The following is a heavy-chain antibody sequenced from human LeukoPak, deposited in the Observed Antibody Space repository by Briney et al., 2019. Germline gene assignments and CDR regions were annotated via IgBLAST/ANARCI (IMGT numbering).Heavy chain of an antibody. J-gene: IGHJ3*02. D-gene: IGHD2-2*01. CDR3: ARRGYQLPGAFDI. CDR2: IYPSGST. Sequence: SETLSLTCTVSGGSISSGSYYWSWVRQPAGKGLEWIGRIYPSGSTNYNPSLESRVTISVDTTQNHFSLKLSSVTAADMAVYYCARRGYQLPGAFDIWGQGTMVTVSS. CDR1: GGSISSGSYY. V-gene: IGHV4-61*02.